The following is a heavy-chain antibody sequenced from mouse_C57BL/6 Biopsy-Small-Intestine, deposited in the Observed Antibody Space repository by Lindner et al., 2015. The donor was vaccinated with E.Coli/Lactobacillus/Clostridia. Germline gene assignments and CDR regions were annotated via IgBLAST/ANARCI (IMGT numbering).Heavy chain of an antibody. V-gene: IGHV1S29*02. D-gene: IGHD5-2*01. J-gene: IGHJ4*01. CDR1: GYTFIAYD. Sequence: SVKVSCKTSGYTFIAYDVHWVRQAPGQGLQWMGRINPNNGGTDYAQEFQGRVTMTRDTSISTAYMELSSLTYDDTAVYYCASVVGIRVTNSWGQGTLVTVSS. CDR3: ASVVGIRVTNS. CDR2: INPNNGGT.